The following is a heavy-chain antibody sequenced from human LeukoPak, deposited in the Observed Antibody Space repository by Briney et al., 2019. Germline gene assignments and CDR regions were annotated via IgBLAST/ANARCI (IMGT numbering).Heavy chain of an antibody. V-gene: IGHV4-34*01. CDR1: GGSFSGYY. J-gene: IGHJ4*02. CDR2: INHSGST. CDR3: ATSLCGGDCSIDY. D-gene: IGHD2-21*02. Sequence: SETLSLTCAVYGGSFSGYYWSWIRQPPGKGLEWIGEINHSGSTNYNPSLKSRVTISVDTSKNQFSLKLSSVTAADTAVYYCATSLCGGDCSIDYWGQGTLVTVSS.